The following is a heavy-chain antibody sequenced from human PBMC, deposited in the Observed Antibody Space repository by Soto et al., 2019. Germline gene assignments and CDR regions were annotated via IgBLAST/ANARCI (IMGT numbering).Heavy chain of an antibody. CDR1: GYTFTSYA. V-gene: IGHV1-3*01. D-gene: IGHD6-6*01. J-gene: IGHJ6*02. CDR3: AGSSSPEPYYYYGMDV. Sequence: QVQLVQSGAEVKKPGASVKVSCKASGYTFTSYAMHWVRQAPGQRLEWMGWINAGNGNTKYSQKFQGRVTITRDTSASPAYMELSSLRSEDTAVYYCAGSSSPEPYYYYGMDVWGQGTTVTVSS. CDR2: INAGNGNT.